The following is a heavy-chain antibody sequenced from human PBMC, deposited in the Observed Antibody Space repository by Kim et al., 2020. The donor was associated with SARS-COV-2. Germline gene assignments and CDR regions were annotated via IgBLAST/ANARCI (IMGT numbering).Heavy chain of an antibody. D-gene: IGHD1-1*01. V-gene: IGHV3-21*01. CDR3: VVHVGFNYFDY. Sequence: GGSLRLSCAASGFTFSSYSMNWVRQAPGKGLEWVSSITSSSSYIYYADSVKGRFTISRDNAKNSLYLQMNSLRAEDTAVYFCVVHVGFNYFDYWGQGTLVTVSS. CDR2: ITSSSSYI. J-gene: IGHJ4*02. CDR1: GFTFSSYS.